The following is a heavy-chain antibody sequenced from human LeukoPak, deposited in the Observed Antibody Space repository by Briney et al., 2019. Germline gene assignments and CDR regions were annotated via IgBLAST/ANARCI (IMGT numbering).Heavy chain of an antibody. J-gene: IGHJ4*02. Sequence: SETLSLTCTVSGDSVSSESYYWSWIRQPPGKGLEWIGYIYYSGTTNQNPSLKSRVTLPVDKSQNQLSLKLSSVTAADTAVYYCARDSRGYYDSSGYFDSWGQGTLVTVSS. CDR1: GDSVSSESYY. CDR2: IYYSGTT. D-gene: IGHD3-22*01. CDR3: ARDSRGYYDSSGYFDS. V-gene: IGHV4-61*01.